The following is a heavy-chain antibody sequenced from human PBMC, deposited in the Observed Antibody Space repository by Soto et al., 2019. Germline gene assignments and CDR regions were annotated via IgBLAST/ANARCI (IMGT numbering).Heavy chain of an antibody. Sequence: GGSLRLSCAASGFTVSSNYMSWVRQAPGKGLEWVSVIYSGGSTYYAGSVKARFNISRDNSKNTMYLQMNSLRAEDTAVYYCASNELWFGEFYYYYYMDVWGKGTTVTVSS. CDR2: IYSGGST. CDR3: ASNELWFGEFYYYYYMDV. D-gene: IGHD3-10*01. J-gene: IGHJ6*03. CDR1: GFTVSSNY. V-gene: IGHV3-66*01.